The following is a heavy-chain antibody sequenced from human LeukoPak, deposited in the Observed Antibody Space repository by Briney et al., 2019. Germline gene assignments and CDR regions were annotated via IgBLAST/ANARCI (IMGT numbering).Heavy chain of an antibody. V-gene: IGHV1-2*02. Sequence: ASVKVSCKASGYTFTGYYMHWVRQAPGQGLEWMGWINPNSGGTNYAQKFQGRVTMTRNTSISTAYMELSSLRSEDTAVYYCARGRYYYDSSGYPYFDYWGQGTLVTVSS. J-gene: IGHJ4*02. D-gene: IGHD3-22*01. CDR1: GYTFTGYY. CDR2: INPNSGGT. CDR3: ARGRYYYDSSGYPYFDY.